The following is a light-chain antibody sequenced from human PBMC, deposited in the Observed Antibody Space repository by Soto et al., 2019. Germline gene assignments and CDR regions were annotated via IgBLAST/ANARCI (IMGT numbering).Light chain of an antibody. CDR3: GTWDSSVSAAV. CDR1: RSTIGNNH. V-gene: IGLV1-51*02. Sequence: QSVLTQPPSVSAAPGQKVTISCSGGRSTIGNNHVSWYRQVPGTAPKLLIYGSDQRPSGIPDRFSGSRSGTSATLGIAGLQTGDEADYYCGTWDSSVSAAVFDGGTKLTVL. CDR2: GSD. J-gene: IGLJ3*02.